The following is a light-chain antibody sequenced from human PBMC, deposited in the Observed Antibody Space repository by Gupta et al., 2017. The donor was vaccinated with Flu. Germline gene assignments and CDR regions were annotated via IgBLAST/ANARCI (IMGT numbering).Light chain of an antibody. CDR1: SSNIGSNY. J-gene: IGLJ1*01. V-gene: IGLV1-44*01. Sequence: QSVLAQPPSASGTPGQRVTMSCSGSSSNIGSNYVNWYQPVPDTSPNLLIYGNNQRPSGVPARFSGSKSGTSASLAISXLXSEEEAXYYCAASDDSLNGHYVFGTGTTVTVL. CDR3: AASDDSLNGHYV. CDR2: GNN.